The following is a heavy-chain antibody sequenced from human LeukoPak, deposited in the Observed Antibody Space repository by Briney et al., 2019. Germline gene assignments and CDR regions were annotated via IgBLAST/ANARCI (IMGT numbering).Heavy chain of an antibody. CDR2: ISTQNGRT. V-gene: IGHV1-18*04. CDR1: GYTFTAYY. J-gene: IGHJ4*02. CDR3: ARDLYSRRMDYYGSGSFFAS. Sequence: ASVKVSCKASGYTFTAYYLHWVRQAPGQGLEWMGWISTQNGRTYYAHNLQGRVTMTTDTSTTTVYMELRSLRSDDTAVYYCARDLYSRRMDYYGSGSFFASWGQGTLVTVSS. D-gene: IGHD3-10*01.